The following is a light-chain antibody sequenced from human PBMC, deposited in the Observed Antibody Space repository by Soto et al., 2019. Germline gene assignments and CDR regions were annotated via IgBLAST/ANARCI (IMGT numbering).Light chain of an antibody. CDR2: DVN. V-gene: IGLV2-14*01. CDR1: SSDVGGYNY. Sequence: QSALTQPASVSGSPGQSITISCTGTSSDVGGYNYVSWYQQNPGKAPKLMIYDVNNWPSGVSYRFSGSKSGNTASLTISGLQAEDEADYYCSSYTSSSTRVFGTGTKLTVL. CDR3: SSYTSSSTRV. J-gene: IGLJ1*01.